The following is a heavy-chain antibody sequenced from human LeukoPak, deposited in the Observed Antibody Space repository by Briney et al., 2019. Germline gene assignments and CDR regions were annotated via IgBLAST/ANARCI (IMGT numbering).Heavy chain of an antibody. CDR2: IKSKTDGGTT. CDR3: ARETTVTAFDP. D-gene: IGHD4-17*01. CDR1: GFSFGNAW. Sequence: GGSLRLYCVASGFSFGNAWMSWVLEAPGKGLKSHGRIKSKTDGGTTDYAAPVKGRFTISRDDSKNTLYLQMNSLKTEDTAVYYCARETTVTAFDPWGQGTLVTVSS. V-gene: IGHV3-15*01. J-gene: IGHJ5*02.